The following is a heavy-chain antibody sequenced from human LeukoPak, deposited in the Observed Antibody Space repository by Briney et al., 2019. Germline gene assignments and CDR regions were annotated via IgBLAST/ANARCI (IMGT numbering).Heavy chain of an antibody. CDR1: GGTFSSYA. J-gene: IGHJ4*02. Sequence: ASVKVSCKASGGTFSSYAISWVRQAPGQGLERMGGIIPIFGTANYAQKFQGRVTITTDESTSTAYMELSSLRSEDTAVYYCARGGYYDSSGYFDYWGQGTLVTVSS. CDR2: IIPIFGTA. V-gene: IGHV1-69*05. CDR3: ARGGYYDSSGYFDY. D-gene: IGHD3-22*01.